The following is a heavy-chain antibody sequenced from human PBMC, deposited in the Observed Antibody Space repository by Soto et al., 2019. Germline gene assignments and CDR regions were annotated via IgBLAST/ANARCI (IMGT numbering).Heavy chain of an antibody. J-gene: IGHJ3*02. CDR1: GDSVSSNSAA. V-gene: IGHV6-1*01. Sequence: KQSQTLSLTCAISGDSVSSNSAAWNWIRQSPSRGLEWLGRTYYRSKWYNDYAVSVKSRITINPDTSKNQFSLQLNSVTPEDTAVYYCARSGGPRANWGSRNAFDIWGQGTMVTVSS. CDR3: ARSGGPRANWGSRNAFDI. D-gene: IGHD7-27*01. CDR2: TYYRSKWYN.